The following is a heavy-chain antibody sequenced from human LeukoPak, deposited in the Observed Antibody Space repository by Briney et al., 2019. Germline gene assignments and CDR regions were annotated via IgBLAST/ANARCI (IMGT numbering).Heavy chain of an antibody. J-gene: IGHJ3*02. CDR1: GFTFSSYG. D-gene: IGHD3-10*01. CDR2: ISYDGSNK. CDR3: ARTQWFGDPTAEREAFDI. Sequence: AGGSLRLSCAASGFTFSSYGMHWVRQAPGKGLEWVAVISYDGSNKYYADSVKGRFTISRDNAKNSLYLQMKSLRAEDTAVYYCARTQWFGDPTAEREAFDIWGQGTMVTVSS. V-gene: IGHV3-30*03.